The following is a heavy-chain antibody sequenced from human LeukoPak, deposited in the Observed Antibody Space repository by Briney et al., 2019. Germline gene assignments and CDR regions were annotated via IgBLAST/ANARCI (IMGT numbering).Heavy chain of an antibody. Sequence: GGSLRLSCAASGFTFSNFAMSWVRQAPGKGLEWVSAITGSSGRTYYADSVKGRFTISRDNSKNTLYLQVNSLRAEDTAVYYCAATIALPWGQGTLVTVSS. J-gene: IGHJ5*02. D-gene: IGHD5-12*01. CDR1: GFTFSNFA. CDR2: ITGSSGRT. V-gene: IGHV3-23*01. CDR3: AATIALP.